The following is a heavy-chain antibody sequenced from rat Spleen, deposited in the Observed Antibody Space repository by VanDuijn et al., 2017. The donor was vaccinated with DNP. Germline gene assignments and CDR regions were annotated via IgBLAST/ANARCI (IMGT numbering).Heavy chain of an antibody. D-gene: IGHD3-8*01. CDR1: GFIFSNYY. CDR2: ISTGGGNT. J-gene: IGHJ4*01. V-gene: IGHV5S23*01. CDR3: ARRPLRVSPYYAMDA. Sequence: EVQLVESGGGLVRPGNSLRLSCAASGFIFSNYYMAWVRQAPTKGLEWVASISTGGGNTYYRDSVKGRFTISRDNAKSTLYLQMDSLRSEETATYYCARRPLRVSPYYAMDAWGQGTSVTVSS.